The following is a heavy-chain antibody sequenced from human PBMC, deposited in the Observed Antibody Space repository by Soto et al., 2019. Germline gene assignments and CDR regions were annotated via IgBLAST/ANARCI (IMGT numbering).Heavy chain of an antibody. J-gene: IGHJ4*02. CDR3: AREGPYSSTWYWDF. CDR2: IKSDGSSI. CDR1: GFKFSQYY. V-gene: IGHV3-74*01. Sequence: EVQLLESGGGLVKPGGSLTLSCAVSGFKFSQYYMHWVRQAPGKGLEWVSRIKSDGSSIHYAVSVKGRFTISRDNTKHTLSLQMSSLSTEDTAVYYCAREGPYSSTWYWDFWGEGTLVTVSS. D-gene: IGHD6-13*01.